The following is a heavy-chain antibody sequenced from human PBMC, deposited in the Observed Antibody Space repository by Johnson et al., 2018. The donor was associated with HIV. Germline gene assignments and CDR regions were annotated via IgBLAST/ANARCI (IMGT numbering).Heavy chain of an antibody. V-gene: IGHV3-20*04. J-gene: IGHJ3*01. CDR1: GFTFSSYG. CDR2: LNWNGAST. CDR3: ARGADPGIAAALV. Sequence: VQLVESGGGVVQPGGSLRLSCAASGFTFSSYGMSWVRQVPGKGLEWVSGLNWNGASTGYADSVKDRFTISRDNAKNALYLQMNSLRAEDTALYYCARGADPGIAAALVWGQGTMVTVSS. D-gene: IGHD6-13*01.